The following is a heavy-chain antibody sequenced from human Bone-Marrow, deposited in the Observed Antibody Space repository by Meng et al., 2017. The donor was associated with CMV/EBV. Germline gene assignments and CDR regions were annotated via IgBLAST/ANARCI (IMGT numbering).Heavy chain of an antibody. Sequence: GESLKISCAASGFTFSSYWMHWVRQAPGKGLVWVSRINSDGSSTSYADSVKGRFTISRDNAKNTLYLQMNSLRAEDTAVYYCARVGGRSYDFWSGYPNTYYYYGMDVWGQGPTVTVSS. CDR1: GFTFSSYW. D-gene: IGHD3-3*01. CDR3: ARVGGRSYDFWSGYPNTYYYYGMDV. V-gene: IGHV3-74*01. CDR2: INSDGSST. J-gene: IGHJ6*02.